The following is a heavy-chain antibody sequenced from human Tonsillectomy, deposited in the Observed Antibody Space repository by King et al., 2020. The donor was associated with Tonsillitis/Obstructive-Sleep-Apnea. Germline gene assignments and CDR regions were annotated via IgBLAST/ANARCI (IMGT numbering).Heavy chain of an antibody. CDR2: IYPSDSDT. CDR3: ARQGLYGVNPDY. CDR1: GYSFSNYW. Sequence: QLVQSGAEVKKPGESLKISCKGSGYSFSNYWIGWVRQMPGKGLEWMGIIYPSDSDTTYSPSFQGQVTISVDKSSTTAYLQWGSLKASDTAMYYCARQGLYGVNPDYGGQGPLVTVPS. V-gene: IGHV5-51*01. D-gene: IGHD4-23*01. J-gene: IGHJ4*02.